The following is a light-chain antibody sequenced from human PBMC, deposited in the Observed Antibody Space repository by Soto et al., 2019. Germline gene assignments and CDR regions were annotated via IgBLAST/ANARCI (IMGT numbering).Light chain of an antibody. J-gene: IGKJ4*01. CDR2: AAS. CDR3: QQYYSYPLT. V-gene: IGKV1-8*01. CDR1: QGISSY. Sequence: AIRMTQSPSSFSASTGDRVTITCRASQGISSYLAWYQQKPGKAPKLLIYAASTLQSGVPSRFSGSGSGTDFTLTISCLQSEDFAPSYCQQYYSYPLTFGGGTKVEIK.